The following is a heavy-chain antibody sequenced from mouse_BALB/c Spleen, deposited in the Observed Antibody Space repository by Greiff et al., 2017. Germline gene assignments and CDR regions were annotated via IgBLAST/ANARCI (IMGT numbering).Heavy chain of an antibody. CDR2: IWAGGST. V-gene: IGHV2-9*02. J-gene: IGHJ3*01. CDR3: ARERSTMIAWFAY. Sequence: VKLVESGPGLVAPSQSLSITCTVSGFSLTSYGVHWVRQPPGKGLEWLGVIWAGGSTNYNSALMSRLSISKDNSKSQVFLKMNSLQTDDTAMYYCARERSTMIAWFAYWGQGTLVTVSA. CDR1: GFSLTSYG. D-gene: IGHD2-4*01.